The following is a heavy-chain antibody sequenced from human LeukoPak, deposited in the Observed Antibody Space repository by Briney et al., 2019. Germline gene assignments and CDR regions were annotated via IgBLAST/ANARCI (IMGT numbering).Heavy chain of an antibody. D-gene: IGHD5-24*01. Sequence: GESLKISCKGSGYSFTSYWIAWVRQMPGKGLEWMGITYPGDSDTRYSPSFQGQVSISTDRSISTAYLQWSSLQASDTAIYYCAILNHPDGRVYWGQGTPVTVSS. CDR3: AILNHPDGRVY. J-gene: IGHJ4*02. CDR2: TYPGDSDT. V-gene: IGHV5-51*01. CDR1: GYSFTSYW.